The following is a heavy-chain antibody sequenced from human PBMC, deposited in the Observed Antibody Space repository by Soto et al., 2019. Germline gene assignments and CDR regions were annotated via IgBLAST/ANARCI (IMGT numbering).Heavy chain of an antibody. D-gene: IGHD2-2*01. J-gene: IGHJ4*02. CDR3: AKGGASVFRQIDCSSTSCYFDY. V-gene: IGHV3-23*01. Sequence: GGSLRLSCAASGFTFSSYAMSWVRQAPGKGLEWVSALSGSGGSTYYADSVKGRFTISRDNSKNTLYLQMNSLSAVDTAVYYCAKGGASVFRQIDCSSTSCYFDYWGQGALVTVSS. CDR1: GFTFSSYA. CDR2: LSGSGGST.